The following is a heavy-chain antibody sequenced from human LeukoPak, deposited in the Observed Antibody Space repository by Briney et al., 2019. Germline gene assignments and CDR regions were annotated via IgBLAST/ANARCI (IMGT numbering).Heavy chain of an antibody. CDR1: GYTFTSYG. CDR3: ARHTGSLYDFWSGYIDY. D-gene: IGHD3-3*01. Sequence: ASVKVSCKASGYTFTSYGISWVRQAPGQGLEWMGWISVYNGNTKYVQKFQGRVTMTTDTSTRTAYMELRSLRSDDTAVYYCARHTGSLYDFWSGYIDYWGQGTLVTVSS. CDR2: ISVYNGNT. V-gene: IGHV1-18*01. J-gene: IGHJ4*02.